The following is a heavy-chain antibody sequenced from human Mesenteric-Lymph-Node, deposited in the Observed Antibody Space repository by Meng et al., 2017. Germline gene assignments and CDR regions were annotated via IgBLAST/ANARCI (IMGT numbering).Heavy chain of an antibody. D-gene: IGHD3-3*01. V-gene: IGHV4-38-2*02. CDR1: GFTFSDHH. CDR3: ARDLSLLRIFGVVSYGMDV. J-gene: IGHJ6*02. Sequence: ESLKISCTASGFTFSDHHMDWVRQPPGKGLEWIGSIYHSGSTYYNPSLKSRVTISVDTSKNQFSLKLSSVTAADTAVYYCARDLSLLRIFGVVSYGMDVWGQGTTVTVSS. CDR2: IYHSGST.